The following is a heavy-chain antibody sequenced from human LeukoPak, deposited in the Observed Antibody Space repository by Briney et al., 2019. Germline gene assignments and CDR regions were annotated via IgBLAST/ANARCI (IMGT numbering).Heavy chain of an antibody. D-gene: IGHD5-18*01. Sequence: GGSLRLSCAASGFTVSSNYMSWVRQAPGKGLEWDSVIYSGGSTYYADSVKGRFTISRDNSKNTLYLQMNSLRAEDTAVYYCARARSSYGYGDAFDIWGQGTMVTVSS. V-gene: IGHV3-66*01. CDR3: ARARSSYGYGDAFDI. J-gene: IGHJ3*02. CDR1: GFTVSSNY. CDR2: IYSGGST.